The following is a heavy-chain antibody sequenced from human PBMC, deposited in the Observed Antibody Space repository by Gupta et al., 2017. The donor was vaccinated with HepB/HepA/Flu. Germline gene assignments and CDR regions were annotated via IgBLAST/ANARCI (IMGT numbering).Heavy chain of an antibody. V-gene: IGHV1-46*01. CDR3: ATGAERTYYYMDV. D-gene: IGHD1-14*01. Sequence: QVQLVQSGAEVKKPGASVKVSCKASGSTFTSYYMHWVRQAPGQGLEGMGIINTSGGSTSDAQKIQGRVTMTRDTATSTVYMELGRLRSEDTAVYYCATGAERTYYYMDVGCKGTTVTVSS. CDR1: GSTFTSYY. J-gene: IGHJ6*03. CDR2: INTSGGST.